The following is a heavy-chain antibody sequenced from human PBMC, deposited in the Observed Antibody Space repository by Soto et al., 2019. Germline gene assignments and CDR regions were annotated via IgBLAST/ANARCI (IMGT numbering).Heavy chain of an antibody. D-gene: IGHD1-26*01. J-gene: IGHJ6*02. CDR2: IDPSDSYT. CDR3: ARRSSRSYPFYYGMDV. Sequence: GESLTISCKGSGYTFSNYWISWLRQISGNGLEWMARIDPSDSYTNYSPSFQGHVTISADKSISTAYLQWSSLKASDTAMYYCARRSSRSYPFYYGMDVWGQGTTVTVSS. CDR1: GYTFSNYW. V-gene: IGHV5-10-1*01.